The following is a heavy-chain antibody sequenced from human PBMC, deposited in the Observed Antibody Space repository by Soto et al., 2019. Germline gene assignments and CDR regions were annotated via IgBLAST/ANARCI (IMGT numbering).Heavy chain of an antibody. D-gene: IGHD1-26*01. CDR3: ARDGVGITTFFGYFDY. V-gene: IGHV3-33*01. CDR2: TRHDGSNT. CDR1: GFNFRGYG. Sequence: QLQLVQSGGGVVQPGRSLRLSCEASGFNFRGYGMHWVRQAPGKGLEWVAITRHDGSNTYYADSVRGRFTISRDNSKNTLYLQMNSLRVEDTAVYYCARDGVGITTFFGYFDYWGQGTLITVSS. J-gene: IGHJ4*02.